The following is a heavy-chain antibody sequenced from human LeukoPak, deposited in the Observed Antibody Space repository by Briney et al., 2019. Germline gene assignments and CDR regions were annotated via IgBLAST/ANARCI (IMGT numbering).Heavy chain of an antibody. Sequence: GGSLRLSCAASGFTVSNYWMHWVRQAPGEGLVWVSRVNSDRRSVAYADSVQGRFTLSTDNTKNTVYLQMDSLRAEDTAVYYCTRERNNGWDSWGQGTLVSVSS. D-gene: IGHD6-19*01. CDR1: GFTVSNYW. CDR2: VNSDRRSV. CDR3: TRERNNGWDS. J-gene: IGHJ4*02. V-gene: IGHV3-74*01.